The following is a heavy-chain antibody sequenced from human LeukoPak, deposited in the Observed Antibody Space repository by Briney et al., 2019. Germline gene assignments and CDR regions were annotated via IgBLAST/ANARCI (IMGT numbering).Heavy chain of an antibody. CDR1: GFTFSSYA. CDR3: AKSNGYGLVDI. CDR2: IFYSGST. V-gene: IGHV4-38-2*01. D-gene: IGHD3-10*01. J-gene: IGHJ3*02. Sequence: GSLRLSCAASGFTFSSYAMSWVRQAPGKGLEWIGNIFYSGSTYYSPSLRSRVTISLDTSRNQFSLKLNSVTAADMAVYYCAKSNGYGLVDIWGQGTMVTVSS.